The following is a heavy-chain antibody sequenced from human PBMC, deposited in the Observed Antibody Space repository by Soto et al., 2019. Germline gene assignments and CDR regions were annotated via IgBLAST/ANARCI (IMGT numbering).Heavy chain of an antibody. D-gene: IGHD2-15*01. J-gene: IGHJ6*03. V-gene: IGHV3-66*01. CDR2: IYSGGST. Sequence: GGSLRLSCAASGFTVSSNYMSWVRQAPGKGLEWVSVIYSGGSTYYADSVKGRFTISRDNSQNTLYLQMNSLRAEDTAVYYCASYEGGGSHTYYYYYYMDVWGKGTTVTVSS. CDR3: ASYEGGGSHTYYYYYYMDV. CDR1: GFTVSSNY.